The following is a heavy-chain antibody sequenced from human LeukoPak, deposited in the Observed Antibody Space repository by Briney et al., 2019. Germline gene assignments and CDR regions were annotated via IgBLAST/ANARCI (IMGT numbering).Heavy chain of an antibody. V-gene: IGHV3-23*01. CDR2: ISGSGGST. D-gene: IGHD2-15*01. Sequence: PGRSLRLSCAASGFTFSSYAMPWVRQAPGKGLEWVSAISGSGGSTYYADSVKGRFTISRDNSKNTLYLQMNSLRAEDTAVYYCAKDQAPGVVACFDYWGQGTLVTVSS. CDR1: GFTFSSYA. J-gene: IGHJ4*02. CDR3: AKDQAPGVVACFDY.